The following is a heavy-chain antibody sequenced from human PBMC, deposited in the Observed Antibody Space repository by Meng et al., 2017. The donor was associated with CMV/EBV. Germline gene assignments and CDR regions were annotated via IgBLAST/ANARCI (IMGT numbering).Heavy chain of an antibody. V-gene: IGHV1-8*03. J-gene: IGHJ3*02. Sequence: ASVKVSCKASGYTFTSYDINWVRQATGQGLEWMGWMNPNSGNTGYAQKFQGRVTITRNTSISTAYMELSSLRSEDTAVCYCAARIHILRVNTQDLSSGEAFDIWGQGTMVTVSS. CDR1: GYTFTSYD. D-gene: IGHD2-15*01. CDR2: MNPNSGNT. CDR3: AARIHILRVNTQDLSSGEAFDI.